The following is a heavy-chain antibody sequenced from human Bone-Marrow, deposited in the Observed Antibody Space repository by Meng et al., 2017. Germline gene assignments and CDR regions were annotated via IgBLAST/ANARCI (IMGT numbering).Heavy chain of an antibody. CDR3: ARDLSVWRSQEPSYYYYYGMDV. CDR2: IIPILGIA. V-gene: IGHV1-69*04. D-gene: IGHD5/OR15-5a*01. Sequence: SVKVSCKASGDTVSSYTISWLRQAPAQGLEWMGRIIPILGIANYAQKFQGRVTITADKSTSTAYMELSSLRSEDTAVYYCARDLSVWRSQEPSYYYYYGMDVWGQGTTVTVSS. J-gene: IGHJ6*02. CDR1: GDTVSSYT.